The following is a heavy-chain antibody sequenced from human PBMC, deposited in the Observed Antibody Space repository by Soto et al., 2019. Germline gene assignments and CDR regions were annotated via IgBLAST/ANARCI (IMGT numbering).Heavy chain of an antibody. D-gene: IGHD7-27*01. V-gene: IGHV3-23*01. CDR1: VVQLSSSA. Sequence: GGSLGLSCSSCVVQLSSSAMGWVRPDPGKGLDCVSAISGSGVSTYYADSVKGRFTISRDNSENTLYLQMSILGAEDTAVYYCTKAPVVWGSSWYFDRWGRGTLVTVSS. CDR3: TKAPVVWGSSWYFDR. J-gene: IGHJ2*01. CDR2: ISGSGVST.